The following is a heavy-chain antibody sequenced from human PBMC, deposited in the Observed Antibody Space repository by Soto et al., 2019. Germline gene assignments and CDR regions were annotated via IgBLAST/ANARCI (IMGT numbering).Heavy chain of an antibody. CDR1: GFTFSSYG. D-gene: IGHD2-15*01. CDR3: AKGVVVATPYFQH. V-gene: IGHV3-30*18. Sequence: QVQLVESGGGVVQPGRSLRLSCAASGFTFSSYGMHWVRQAPGKGLEWVAVISYDGSDKYYADSVKGRFTISRDNSNNTLDLQMDSLRGEDTAVYYCAKGVVVATPYFQHWGQGTLVTVSS. CDR2: ISYDGSDK. J-gene: IGHJ1*01.